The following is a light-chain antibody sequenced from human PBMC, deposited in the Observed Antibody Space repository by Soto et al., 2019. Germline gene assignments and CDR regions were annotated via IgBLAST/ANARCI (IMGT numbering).Light chain of an antibody. CDR3: QQSYSTPYT. CDR2: AAS. V-gene: IGKV1-39*01. CDR1: QSISSS. Sequence: DIQMTQSPSSLSASVGDRVTIACRASQSISSSLNWHQQKPGKAPELLIYAASSLQSGVPSRFSGSGSGTDFTLTISSLQPEDFATYYCQQSYSTPYTFGQGTKLEIK. J-gene: IGKJ2*01.